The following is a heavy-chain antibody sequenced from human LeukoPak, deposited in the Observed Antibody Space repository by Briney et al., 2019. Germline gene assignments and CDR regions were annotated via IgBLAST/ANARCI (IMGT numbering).Heavy chain of an antibody. CDR2: ISYDGSNK. CDR3: AKDPGPLGYGEELDY. J-gene: IGHJ4*02. D-gene: IGHD4-17*01. CDR1: GFTFSSYA. V-gene: IGHV3-30-3*01. Sequence: GGSLRLSCAASGFTFSSYAMHWVRQAPGKGLEWVAVISYDGSNKYYADSVKGRFTISRDNSKNTLYLQMNSLRAEDTAVYYCAKDPGPLGYGEELDYWGQGTLVTVSS.